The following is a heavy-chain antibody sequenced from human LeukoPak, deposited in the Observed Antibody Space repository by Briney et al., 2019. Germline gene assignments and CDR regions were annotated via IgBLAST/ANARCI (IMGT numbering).Heavy chain of an antibody. CDR3: ARRGGNYYDSSGYYFDY. CDR2: IYYSGST. D-gene: IGHD3-22*01. V-gene: IGHV4-39*06. CDR1: GGSISSSSCY. J-gene: IGHJ4*02. Sequence: SETLSLTCTVSGGSISSSSCYWGWIRQPPGKGLEWIGSIYYSGSTYYNPSLKSRVTISVDTSKNQFPLKLSSVTAADTAVYYCARRGGNYYDSSGYYFDYWGQGTLVTVSS.